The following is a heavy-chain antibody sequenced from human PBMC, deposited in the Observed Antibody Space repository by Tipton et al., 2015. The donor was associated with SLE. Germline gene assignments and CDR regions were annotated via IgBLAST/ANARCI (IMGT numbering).Heavy chain of an antibody. CDR2: IYYSGST. D-gene: IGHD6-6*01. Sequence: TLSLTCTVSGGSISSSSYYWGWIRQPPGKGLEWIGSIYYSGSTYYNPSLKRRVTISVDTSKNQFSLKLSSVTAADTAVYYCARLIAARLPFDYWGQGTLVTVSS. CDR1: GGSISSSSYY. CDR3: ARLIAARLPFDY. V-gene: IGHV4-39*07. J-gene: IGHJ4*02.